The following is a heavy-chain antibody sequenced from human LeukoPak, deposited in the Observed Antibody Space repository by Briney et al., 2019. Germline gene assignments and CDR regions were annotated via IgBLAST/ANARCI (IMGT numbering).Heavy chain of an antibody. Sequence: GGSLRLSCAASGFTFGDYYMSWIRQAPGKGLEWVSYISSSGSTIYYADSVKGRFTISRDNAKNSLYLQMNSLRAEDTAVYYCARDLTEWFGELFSGMDVWGQGTTVTVSS. D-gene: IGHD3-10*01. CDR1: GFTFGDYY. V-gene: IGHV3-11*01. CDR3: ARDLTEWFGELFSGMDV. J-gene: IGHJ6*02. CDR2: ISSSGSTI.